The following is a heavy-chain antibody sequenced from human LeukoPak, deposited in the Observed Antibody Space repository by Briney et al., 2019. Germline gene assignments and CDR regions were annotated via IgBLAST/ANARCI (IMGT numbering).Heavy chain of an antibody. J-gene: IGHJ3*02. CDR2: ISWNGGSI. CDR3: AKEGAFDI. CDR1: GFTFSSYG. Sequence: PGGSLRLSCAASGFTFSSYGMHWVRQAPGKGLEWVSGISWNGGSIGYAESVKGRFTISRDNAKKSLYLQMNSLRAEDTAVYYCAKEGAFDIWGQGTMVTVSS. V-gene: IGHV3-20*04.